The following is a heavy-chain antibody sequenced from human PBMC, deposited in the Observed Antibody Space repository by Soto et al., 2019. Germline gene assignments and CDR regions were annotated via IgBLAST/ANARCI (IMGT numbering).Heavy chain of an antibody. CDR2: IYHTGST. V-gene: IGHV4-30-2*01. J-gene: IGHJ4*02. CDR1: GDSISSGGYS. D-gene: IGHD3-22*01. CDR3: ARAHYGPSGYYFDS. Sequence: QVQLQESGSGLVKPSQTLSLTCTVSGDSISSGGYSWSWIRQPPRQGLEWIGYIYHTGSTSYSPSIKGRVTLSVDKSKNQFTLSLSSVTAADTAIYYCARAHYGPSGYYFDSWGQGALFTVSS.